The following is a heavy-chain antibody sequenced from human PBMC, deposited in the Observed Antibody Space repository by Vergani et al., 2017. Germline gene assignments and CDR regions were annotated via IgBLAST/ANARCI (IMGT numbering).Heavy chain of an antibody. CDR1: GFTFSSYG. D-gene: IGHD3-10*01. J-gene: IGHJ4*02. V-gene: IGHV3-30*18. CDR3: AKVGSGRPIDY. Sequence: VQLVESGGGVVQPGRSLRLSCAASGFTFSSYGMHWVRQAPDKGLEWVAVISYDGSNKYYADSVKGRFTISRDNSKNTLYLQMNSLRAEDTAVYYCAKVGSGRPIDYWGQGTLVTVSS. CDR2: ISYDGSNK.